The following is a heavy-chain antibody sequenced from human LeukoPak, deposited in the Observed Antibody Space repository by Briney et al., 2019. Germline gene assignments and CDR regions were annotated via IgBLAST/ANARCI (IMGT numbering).Heavy chain of an antibody. CDR3: ARDAGRPELGSYYYYMDV. J-gene: IGHJ6*03. Sequence: ASVKVSCKASGYTFTGYYMHWVRQAPGQGLEWMGWINPNSGGTNYAQKFQGRVTMTRDTSISTAYMELSRLRSDDTAVYYCARDAGRPELGSYYYYMDVWGKGTTVTISS. V-gene: IGHV1-2*02. D-gene: IGHD3-16*01. CDR1: GYTFTGYY. CDR2: INPNSGGT.